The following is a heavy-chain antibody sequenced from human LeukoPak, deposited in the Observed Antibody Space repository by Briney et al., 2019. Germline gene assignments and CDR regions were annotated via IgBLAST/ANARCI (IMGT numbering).Heavy chain of an antibody. CDR2: IKQDGSEK. CDR1: GFTFSSYW. J-gene: IGHJ4*02. D-gene: IGHD2-15*01. Sequence: GGSLRLSCAASGFTFSSYWMSWVRQAPGKGLEWVANIKQDGSEKYYVDSVKGRFTISRDNSKNTLYLQMNSLRAEDTAVYYCAKGDIVVVVAATPPDYWGQGTLVTVSS. V-gene: IGHV3-7*01. CDR3: AKGDIVVVVAATPPDY.